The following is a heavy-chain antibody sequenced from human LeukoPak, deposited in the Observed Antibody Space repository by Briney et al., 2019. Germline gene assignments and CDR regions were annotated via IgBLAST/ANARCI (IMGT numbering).Heavy chain of an antibody. V-gene: IGHV1-2*02. Sequence: ASVKVSCKASGYTFTGYYMHWVRQAPGQGLEWMGWINPNSGGTNYAQKFQGRVTMTRDTSISTAYMELSRLRSDDTAVYYCARDTVETMYYDILTGYGSHAFDIWGQGTMVTVSS. J-gene: IGHJ3*02. CDR1: GYTFTGYY. D-gene: IGHD3-9*01. CDR3: ARDTVETMYYDILTGYGSHAFDI. CDR2: INPNSGGT.